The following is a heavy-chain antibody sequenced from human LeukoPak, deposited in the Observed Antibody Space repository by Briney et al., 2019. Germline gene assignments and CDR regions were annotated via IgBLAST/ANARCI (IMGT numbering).Heavy chain of an antibody. Sequence: GGSLRLSCAASGFTFSSYSMNWVRQAPGKGLEWVSSISSSSTYIYYADSVKGRFTISRDNANNSLYLQMNSLRAEDTAVYYCARADGGYYFDYWGQGTLVTVSS. CDR1: GFTFSSYS. J-gene: IGHJ4*02. CDR3: ARADGGYYFDY. D-gene: IGHD3-22*01. V-gene: IGHV3-21*01. CDR2: ISSSSTYI.